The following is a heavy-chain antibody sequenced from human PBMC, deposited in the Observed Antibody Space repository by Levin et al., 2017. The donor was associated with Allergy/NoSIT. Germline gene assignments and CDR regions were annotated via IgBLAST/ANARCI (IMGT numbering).Heavy chain of an antibody. CDR3: ARVPRRRGYCSSTSCFSPNGFDY. CDR1: GGSFSGYY. CDR2: INHSGST. J-gene: IGHJ4*02. D-gene: IGHD2-2*01. Sequence: SQTLSLTCAVYGGSFSGYYWSWIRQPPGKGLEWIGEINHSGSTNYNPSLKSRVTISVDTSKNQFSLKLSSVTAADTAVYYCARVPRRRGYCSSTSCFSPNGFDYWGQGTLVTVSS. V-gene: IGHV4-34*01.